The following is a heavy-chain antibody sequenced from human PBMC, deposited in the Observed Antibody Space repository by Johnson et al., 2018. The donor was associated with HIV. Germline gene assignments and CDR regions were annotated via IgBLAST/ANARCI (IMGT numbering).Heavy chain of an antibody. J-gene: IGHJ3*02. V-gene: IGHV3-30*18. CDR1: GFTFNTYG. CDR2: MSHDGSNK. D-gene: IGHD3-3*01. CDR3: AKGYYDSPFGFDI. Sequence: QVQLVESGGGVVQTGTSLRLSCAASGFTFNTYGMHWVRQAPGKGLEWVALMSHDGSNKYYTDTVKGRFTISRDNSKNALYLQMHNLTTEDTAVYYCAKGYYDSPFGFDIWGQGTMVIVSS.